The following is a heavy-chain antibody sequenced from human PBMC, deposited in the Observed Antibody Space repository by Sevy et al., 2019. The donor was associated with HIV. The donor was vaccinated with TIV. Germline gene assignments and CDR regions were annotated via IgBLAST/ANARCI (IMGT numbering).Heavy chain of an antibody. CDR1: GFIFSNYY. Sequence: GGSLRLSCAASGFIFSNYYMTWVRQAPGKGLEWVSYISDRSDTISYADSVKGRFTIYRDNAKNALYLQMSSLRGEDTAVYYCARVRDRYCSGGSCYYGYFFDYWGQGTLVTVSS. J-gene: IGHJ4*02. CDR3: ARVRDRYCSGGSCYYGYFFDY. D-gene: IGHD2-15*01. CDR2: ISDRSDTI. V-gene: IGHV3-48*01.